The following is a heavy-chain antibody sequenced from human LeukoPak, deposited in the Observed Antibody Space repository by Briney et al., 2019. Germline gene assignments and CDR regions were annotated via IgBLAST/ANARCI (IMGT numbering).Heavy chain of an antibody. CDR1: GFTFSSYA. CDR3: AKVVAASPLTHFDY. V-gene: IGHV3-23*01. Sequence: PGGSLRLSCAASGFTFSSYAMSWIRQAPGKGLEWVSAISGSGGSTYYADSVKGRFTISRDNSKNTLYLQMNSLRAEDTAVYYCAKVVAASPLTHFDYWGQGTLVTVSS. D-gene: IGHD2-15*01. J-gene: IGHJ4*02. CDR2: ISGSGGST.